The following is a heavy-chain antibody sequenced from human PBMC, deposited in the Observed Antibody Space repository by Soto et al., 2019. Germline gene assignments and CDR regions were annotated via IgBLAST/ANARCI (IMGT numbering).Heavy chain of an antibody. J-gene: IGHJ6*02. Sequence: QVTLKESGPVLVKPTETLTLTCTVSGFSLSTARMGVSWIRQPPGKALEWLAHIFSNDEKSSNTSLKSRLTISKDTSKSQVVLTMTNMDPVDTATYYCARMVDDFLEDGMDVWGQGTTVTVSS. CDR3: ARMVDDFLEDGMDV. CDR1: GFSLSTARMG. V-gene: IGHV2-26*01. D-gene: IGHD3-3*01. CDR2: IFSNDEK.